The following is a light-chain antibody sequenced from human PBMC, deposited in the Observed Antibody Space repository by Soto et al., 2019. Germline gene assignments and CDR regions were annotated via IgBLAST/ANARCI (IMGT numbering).Light chain of an antibody. Sequence: QAVVTQPPSASGTPGQRVTISCSGSSSNIGSNYVYWYQQLPGTAPKLLIYRNNQRPSGVPDRFSGSKSGTSASLAISGLRSEDEADYYCAAWDDSLSRLVFGTGTKVTVL. CDR2: RNN. CDR1: SSNIGSNY. CDR3: AAWDDSLSRLV. V-gene: IGLV1-47*01. J-gene: IGLJ1*01.